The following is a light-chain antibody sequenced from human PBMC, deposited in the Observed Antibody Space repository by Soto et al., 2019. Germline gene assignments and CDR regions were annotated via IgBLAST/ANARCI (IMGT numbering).Light chain of an antibody. CDR1: QGIGDT. CDR2: DSS. CDR3: QRYNNWPLT. J-gene: IGKJ4*01. V-gene: IGKV3-15*01. Sequence: EIVLTQSPAALSVSPGERVTLSCRASQGIGDTLAWYQQKPGQTPRLLIYDSSTRAIGIPIRFSGSRSGTEFNLTITGLQFEDVAVYYCQRYNNWPLTFGGGTKVEIK.